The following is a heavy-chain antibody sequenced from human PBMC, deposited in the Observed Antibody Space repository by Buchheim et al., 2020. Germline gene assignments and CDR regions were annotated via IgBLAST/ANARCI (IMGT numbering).Heavy chain of an antibody. Sequence: QVQLQQWGAGLLKPSETLSLTCAVYGGSFSGYYWSWIRQPPGKGLEWIGEINHSGSTNYNPSLKSRVTISVDTSKNQFSLKLSSVTAADTAVYYCARDALEWLLAPHRGHYYGMDVWGQGTT. J-gene: IGHJ6*02. D-gene: IGHD3-3*01. CDR1: GGSFSGYY. V-gene: IGHV4-34*01. CDR3: ARDALEWLLAPHRGHYYGMDV. CDR2: INHSGST.